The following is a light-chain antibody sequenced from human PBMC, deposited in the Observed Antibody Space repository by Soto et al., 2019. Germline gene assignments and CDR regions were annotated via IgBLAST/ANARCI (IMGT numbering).Light chain of an antibody. Sequence: QSALTQPRSVSGSPGQSVTISCTGTSNDVGGYNFVSWYQQHPGKAPKLMIYDVTKRPSGVPDRFSGSKSGNTASLTISGLQAEDEADYYCCSYVGSPYVFGTGTKVT. J-gene: IGLJ1*01. CDR2: DVT. CDR3: CSYVGSPYV. CDR1: SNDVGGYNF. V-gene: IGLV2-11*01.